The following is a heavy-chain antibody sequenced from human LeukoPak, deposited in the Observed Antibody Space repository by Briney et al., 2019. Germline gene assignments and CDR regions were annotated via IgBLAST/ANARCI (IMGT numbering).Heavy chain of an antibody. V-gene: IGHV3-23*01. CDR1: GFTFTSYA. J-gene: IGHJ4*02. D-gene: IGHD6-19*01. CDR3: AKDMGDMAVAGTIPDY. Sequence: GGSLRLSCAASGFTFTSYAMSWVRQAPGKGLEWVSAVSGSGGSTYYADSVKGRFTISRDNSKNTLYLQMNSLRAEDTAVYYCAKDMGDMAVAGTIPDYWGQGTLVTVSS. CDR2: VSGSGGST.